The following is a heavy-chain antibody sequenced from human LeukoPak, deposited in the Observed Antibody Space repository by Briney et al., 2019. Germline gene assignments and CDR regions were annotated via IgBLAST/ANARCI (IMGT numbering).Heavy chain of an antibody. CDR3: ARDPLRGYSYGPRYYFDY. CDR2: INHSGST. Sequence: SETLSLTCAVYGGSFSGYYWSWIRQPPGEGLEWIGEINHSGSTNYNPSLTSRVTISVDTSKNQFSLKLSSVTAADTAVYYCARDPLRGYSYGPRYYFDYWGQGTLVTVSS. D-gene: IGHD5-18*01. CDR1: GGSFSGYY. V-gene: IGHV4-34*01. J-gene: IGHJ4*02.